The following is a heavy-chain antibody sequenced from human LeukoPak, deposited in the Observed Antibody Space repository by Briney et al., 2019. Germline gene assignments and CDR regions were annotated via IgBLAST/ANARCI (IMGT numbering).Heavy chain of an antibody. J-gene: IGHJ4*02. Sequence: PGRSLRLSCAASGFTFSSYGMHWVRQAPGKGLEWVAVIWYDGSNKYYAASVKGRFTISRDNPKNTLYLQMNSLRAEDTAVCYCARDSSYSSSWFDYWGQGTLVTVSS. CDR3: ARDSSYSSSWFDY. D-gene: IGHD6-13*01. CDR1: GFTFSSYG. V-gene: IGHV3-33*01. CDR2: IWYDGSNK.